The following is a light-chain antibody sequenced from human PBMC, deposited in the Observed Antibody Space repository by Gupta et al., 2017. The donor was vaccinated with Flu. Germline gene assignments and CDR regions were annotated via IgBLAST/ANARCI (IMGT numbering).Light chain of an antibody. Sequence: GQTGRITGAGNNIGSKSVHWYQQRPEQAPVLFVYNDRDRRSGIPERFSGSNYGNTATLTIIRVEAGDEADYYCQERDRSSDCWVFGGGTKLTVL. CDR3: QERDRSSDCWV. V-gene: IGLV3-21*02. CDR2: NDR. CDR1: NIGSKS. J-gene: IGLJ3*02.